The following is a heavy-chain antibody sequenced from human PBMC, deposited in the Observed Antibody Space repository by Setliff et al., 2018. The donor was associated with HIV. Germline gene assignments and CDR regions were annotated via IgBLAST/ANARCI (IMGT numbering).Heavy chain of an antibody. CDR1: EFIFSRYA. J-gene: IGHJ6*03. Sequence: GGSLRLSCAASEFIFSRYAIYWVRQAPGKGLEWVAFIRYDGSNKYYADSVKGRFTISRDNSKNTLYLQMNSLRAEDTAVYYCARGRRVSSNYYYYYYMDVWGKGTTVTVSS. V-gene: IGHV3-30*02. D-gene: IGHD2-2*01. CDR2: IRYDGSNK. CDR3: ARGRRVSSNYYYYYYMDV.